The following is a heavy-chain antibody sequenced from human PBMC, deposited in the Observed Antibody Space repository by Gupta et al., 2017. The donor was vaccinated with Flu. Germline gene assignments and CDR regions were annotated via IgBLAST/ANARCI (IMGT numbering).Heavy chain of an antibody. CDR1: GFTFDDYA. V-gene: IGHV3-9*01. D-gene: IGHD2-21*01. CDR3: GKAVVVADEGCAF. Sequence: ASGFTFDDYAMHWVRQAPGRGLEWVSSIDWNSGTRVYADSVKGRFTISRDNAENSVSLQMNSLRPEDTALYYCGKAVVVADEGCAFWGQGTKGTVSS. J-gene: IGHJ3*01. CDR2: IDWNSGTR.